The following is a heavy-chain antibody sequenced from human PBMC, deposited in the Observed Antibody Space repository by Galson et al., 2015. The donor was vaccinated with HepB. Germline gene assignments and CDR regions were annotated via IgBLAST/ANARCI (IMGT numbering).Heavy chain of an antibody. D-gene: IGHD6-19*01. CDR2: ITGPGGST. V-gene: IGHV3-23*01. Sequence: SLRLSCAASGFTFRSYAMTWVRQAPGKGLQYVSTITGPGGSTYYADSVKGRFTISRDNSKNTLYLQMNSLRAGDTAIYYCAKGEAVAGGGGFDYWGQGTLVTVSS. J-gene: IGHJ4*02. CDR1: GFTFRSYA. CDR3: AKGEAVAGGGGFDY.